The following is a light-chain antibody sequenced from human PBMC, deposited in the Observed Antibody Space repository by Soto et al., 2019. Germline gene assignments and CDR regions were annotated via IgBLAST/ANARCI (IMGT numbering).Light chain of an antibody. CDR2: GAS. CDR3: QQYNKWPPMYT. V-gene: IGKV3-15*01. J-gene: IGKJ2*01. CDR1: QSVSSN. Sequence: ELVMTQSPATLSVSPGEGVTLSCRASQSVSSNLAWYQQKPGQAPRLLIYGASTRATGIPARFSGSGSETEFTLTISSLQSEDFAVYYCQQYNKWPPMYTFGQGTKVDIK.